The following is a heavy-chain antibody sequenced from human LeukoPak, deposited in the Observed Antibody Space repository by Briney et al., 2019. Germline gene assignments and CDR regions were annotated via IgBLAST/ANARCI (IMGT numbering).Heavy chain of an antibody. V-gene: IGHV4-39*01. CDR1: GGSISSSSDY. J-gene: IGHJ6*03. CDR2: FYNSGST. D-gene: IGHD3-10*01. Sequence: SGTLSLTCTVSGGSISSSSDYWVWIRQPPGKGLEWVGNFYNSGSTYYNPSLKSRVTISVDTSNNQFSLKLSSVTAADTAVYYCARHLREVRGVITLYYYYYYMDVWGKGTTVTVSS. CDR3: ARHLREVRGVITLYYYYYYMDV.